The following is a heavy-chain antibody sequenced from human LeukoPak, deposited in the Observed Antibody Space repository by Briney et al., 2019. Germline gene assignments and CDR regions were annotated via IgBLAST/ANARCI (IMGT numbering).Heavy chain of an antibody. Sequence: PGGSLRLSCAASGLTFSSYAMSWVRQAPGKGLEWVSAISGSGGSTYYADSVKGRFTISRDNSKNTLYLQMNSLRAEDTAVYYCAKSRTTVTSRDAFDIWGQGTMVTVPS. CDR3: AKSRTTVTSRDAFDI. CDR1: GLTFSSYA. V-gene: IGHV3-23*01. D-gene: IGHD4-17*01. CDR2: ISGSGGST. J-gene: IGHJ3*02.